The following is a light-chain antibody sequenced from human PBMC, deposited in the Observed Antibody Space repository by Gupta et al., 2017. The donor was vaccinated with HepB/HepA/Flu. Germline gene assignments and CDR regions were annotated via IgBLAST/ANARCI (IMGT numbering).Light chain of an antibody. CDR1: HSVTNTY. CDR3: QQYGNSPPLT. J-gene: IGKJ1*01. V-gene: IGKV3-20*01. CDR2: AAS. Sequence: EIVLTQSPATLSLSAGETATLSCRASHSVTNTYFAWYQHKPGQAPRLLIYAASRRATGIPDRIIGSGCGTDFTITISRREPDDCAVYYCQQYGNSPPLTFGQGTKVEIK.